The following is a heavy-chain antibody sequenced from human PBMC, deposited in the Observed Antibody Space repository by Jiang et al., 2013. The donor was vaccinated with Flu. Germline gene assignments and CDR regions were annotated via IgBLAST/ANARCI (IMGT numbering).Heavy chain of an antibody. Sequence: VKPSETLSLTCTVSGGSISSSSYYWGWIRQPPGKGLEWIGSIYYSGSTYYNPSLKSRVTISVDTSKNQFSLKLSSVTAADTAVYYCARQGYYGYGMDVWGQGTTVTVSS. D-gene: IGHD3-3*01. CDR2: IYYSGST. CDR3: ARQGYYGYGMDV. V-gene: IGHV4-39*01. CDR1: GGSISSSSYY. J-gene: IGHJ6*02.